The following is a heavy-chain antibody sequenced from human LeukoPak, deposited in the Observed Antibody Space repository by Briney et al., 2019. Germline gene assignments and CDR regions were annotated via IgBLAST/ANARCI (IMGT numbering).Heavy chain of an antibody. CDR1: GFTFSSHW. CDR3: ARRRPPAMVDY. J-gene: IGHJ4*02. V-gene: IGHV4-39*01. CDR2: IYYSGST. Sequence: GSLRLSCAASGFTFSSHWMSWVRQAPGKGLEWIGSIYYSGSTYYNPSLKSRVTISVDTSKNQFSLKLSSVTAADTAVYYCARRRPPAMVDYWGQGTLVTVPS. D-gene: IGHD5-18*01.